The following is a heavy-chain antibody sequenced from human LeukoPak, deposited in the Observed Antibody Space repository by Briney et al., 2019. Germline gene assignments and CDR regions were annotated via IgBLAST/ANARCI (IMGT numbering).Heavy chain of an antibody. CDR2: IRYDGNKK. V-gene: IGHV3-30*02. J-gene: IGHJ4*02. Sequence: GGSLRLSCAASGFTFNNYGIHRVRQAPGKGLEWVAFIRYDGNKKYYTDSVKGRFTISRDNSKNTLYLQMNSLRAEDTAVYYCAKDMDYDDVSGYYWGFDYWGQGTLVTVSS. D-gene: IGHD3-22*01. CDR1: GFTFNNYG. CDR3: AKDMDYDDVSGYYWGFDY.